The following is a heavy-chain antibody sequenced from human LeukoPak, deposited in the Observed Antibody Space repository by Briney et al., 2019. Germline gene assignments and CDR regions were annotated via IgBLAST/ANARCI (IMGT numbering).Heavy chain of an antibody. J-gene: IGHJ4*02. CDR2: IWSDASNQ. CDR3: AKVKDFWSGYQGIWGYHFDY. D-gene: IGHD3-3*01. CDR1: GFSFSTYA. Sequence: GTSLRLSCAASGFSFSTYAMHWVRQAPGKGLDWVAMIWSDASNQYYADSVKGRFTISRDNSKNTLYLQMNSLRAEDTAVYYCAKVKDFWSGYQGIWGYHFDYWGQGTLVTVSS. V-gene: IGHV3-33*06.